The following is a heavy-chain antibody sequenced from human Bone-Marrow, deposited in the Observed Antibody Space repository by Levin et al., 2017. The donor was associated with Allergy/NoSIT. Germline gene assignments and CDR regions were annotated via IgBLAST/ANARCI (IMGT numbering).Heavy chain of an antibody. V-gene: IGHV3-23*01. CDR2: ISGSGGST. J-gene: IGHJ3*02. Sequence: PSETLSLTCAASGFTFNYFAMSWVRQAPGKGLEWVSAISGSGGSTYYADSVRGRFTVSRDNSKNTLYLQMNSLRAEDTAVYYCTYFFMNYGGNPGAFNIWGQGTMVTVSS. CDR1: GFTFNYFA. D-gene: IGHD4-23*01. CDR3: TYFFMNYGGNPGAFNI.